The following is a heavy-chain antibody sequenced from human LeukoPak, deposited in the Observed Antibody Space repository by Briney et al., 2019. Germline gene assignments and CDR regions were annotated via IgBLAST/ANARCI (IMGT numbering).Heavy chain of an antibody. CDR3: ARDLGSGLPRGNYGMDV. V-gene: IGHV4-59*01. CDR1: AGSISSYY. D-gene: IGHD6-19*01. Sequence: PSETLSLTCTGSAGSISSYYWSWIRQPPGKGLEWIGYIYYSGSTNYNPSLKSRVTISVDASKNQFSLKLSSVTAADTAVYYCARDLGSGLPRGNYGMDVWGQGTTVTVSS. J-gene: IGHJ6*02. CDR2: IYYSGST.